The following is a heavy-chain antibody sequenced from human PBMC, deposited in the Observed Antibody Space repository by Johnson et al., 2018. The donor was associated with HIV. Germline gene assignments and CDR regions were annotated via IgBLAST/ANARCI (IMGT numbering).Heavy chain of an antibody. CDR2: IYSGGST. CDR1: GFTVSSNY. CDR3: ARDGTTGPYGDAFDI. Sequence: VQLVESGGGLVQPGGSLRLSCAASGFTVSSNYMSWVRQAPGKGLEWVSVIYSGGSTYYADSVKGRFTISRDNSKNTLYLQMNSLRPEDTAVYYCARDGTTGPYGDAFDIWGQGTMVTVSS. V-gene: IGHV3-66*01. D-gene: IGHD1-14*01. J-gene: IGHJ3*02.